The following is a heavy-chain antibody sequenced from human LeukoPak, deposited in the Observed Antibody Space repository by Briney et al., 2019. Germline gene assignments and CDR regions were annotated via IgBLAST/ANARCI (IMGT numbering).Heavy chain of an antibody. J-gene: IGHJ6*02. Sequence: GSLLLSCAASGFSFSSYGMHWVRPAPGKGLEWVAVIWYDGSNKYYADSVKGRFTISRDNSKNTLYLQMNSLRAEDTAVYYCARIPGIAVAGSPPTYYYGMDVWGQGTTVTVSS. V-gene: IGHV3-33*01. CDR2: IWYDGSNK. CDR1: GFSFSSYG. D-gene: IGHD6-19*01. CDR3: ARIPGIAVAGSPPTYYYGMDV.